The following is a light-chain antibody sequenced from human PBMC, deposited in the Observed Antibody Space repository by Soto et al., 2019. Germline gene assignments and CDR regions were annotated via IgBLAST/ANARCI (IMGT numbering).Light chain of an antibody. CDR3: QQYGSSPLT. J-gene: IGKJ4*01. CDR1: QSVSSS. V-gene: IGKV3-20*01. CDR2: GAS. Sequence: EIVMTQSPATLSASPGERATLSCRASQSVSSSLAWYQQKPGQAPRLLIYGASTRATGIPDRFSGSGSGTDFTLTISRLEPEDSAVYYCQQYGSSPLTFGGGTKVDIK.